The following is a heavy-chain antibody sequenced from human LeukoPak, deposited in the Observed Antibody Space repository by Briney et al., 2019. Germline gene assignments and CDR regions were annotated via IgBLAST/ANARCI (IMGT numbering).Heavy chain of an antibody. V-gene: IGHV3-21*01. CDR3: ARDAGIVAFDI. CDR1: GFTFGGYT. D-gene: IGHD2-15*01. Sequence: GGSLRLSCVASGFTFGGYTINWVRLAPGKGLEWVSSISSSLNMYFAEAVKGRFTITRDSARNSVSLQLNSLRVEDTAVYYCARDAGIVAFDIWGQGTVVTVSS. J-gene: IGHJ3*02. CDR2: ISSSLNM.